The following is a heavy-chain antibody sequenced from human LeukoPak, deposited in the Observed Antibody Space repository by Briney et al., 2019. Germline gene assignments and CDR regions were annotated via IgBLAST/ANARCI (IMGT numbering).Heavy chain of an antibody. CDR1: GYSFTSYW. CDR3: ARVGGGEVVVPAAMSGGDNWFDP. V-gene: IGHV5-10-1*01. D-gene: IGHD2-2*01. Sequence: GESLRISCKGSGYSFTSYWISWVRQMPGKGLEWMGRIDPSDSYTNYSPSFQGHVTISADKSISTAYLQWSSLKATDTAMYFCARVGGGEVVVPAAMSGGDNWFDPWGQGTLVTVSS. CDR2: IDPSDSYT. J-gene: IGHJ5*02.